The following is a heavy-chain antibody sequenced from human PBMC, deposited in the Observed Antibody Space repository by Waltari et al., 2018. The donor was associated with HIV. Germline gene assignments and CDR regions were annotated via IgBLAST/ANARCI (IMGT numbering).Heavy chain of an antibody. D-gene: IGHD3-22*01. CDR3: ARVAYDISGYYLDY. Sequence: QVQLVKSGGGLVKPGGSLRLSCGASGFTFSDYYMSWIRQAPGKGVEWVSTMSSSGGTTYYADSVQGRITISRNNADNSLFVQVDRLRAEDSALYYCARVAYDISGYYLDYGGQGSLVAVSS. CDR1: GFTFSDYY. V-gene: IGHV3-11*01. CDR2: MSSSGGTT. J-gene: IGHJ4*02.